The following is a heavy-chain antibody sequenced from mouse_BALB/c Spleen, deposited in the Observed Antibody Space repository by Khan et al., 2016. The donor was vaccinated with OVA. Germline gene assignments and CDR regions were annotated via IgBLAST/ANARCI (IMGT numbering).Heavy chain of an antibody. CDR2: MNTYTGEP. V-gene: IGHV9-3-1*01. J-gene: IGHJ2*01. CDR1: GYNFKDYV. Sequence: QIQLVQSGPELKKPGETVKISCKASGYNFKDYVMNWVKQSPGEGLKWMGWMNTYTGEPTYADDFKGRFAFSLETSASTAYLQINSLKNEDTATYFCVRVHGGYWGQGTTLTVSS. CDR3: VRVHGGY.